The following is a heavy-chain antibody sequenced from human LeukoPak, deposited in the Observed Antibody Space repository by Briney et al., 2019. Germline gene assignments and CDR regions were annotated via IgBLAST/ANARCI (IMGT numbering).Heavy chain of an antibody. V-gene: IGHV3-23*01. D-gene: IGHD2-2*01. CDR1: GFTFSSYG. CDR2: ISGSGSDGST. CDR3: AKAPFIVVVPAATYFDY. Sequence: GGTLRLSCAASGFTFSSYGMSWVRQAPGKGLEWVSGISGSGSDGSTYYADSVKGRFTISRDNSKNTLYLQMNSLRAEDTAVYYCAKAPFIVVVPAATYFDYWGQGTLVTVSS. J-gene: IGHJ4*02.